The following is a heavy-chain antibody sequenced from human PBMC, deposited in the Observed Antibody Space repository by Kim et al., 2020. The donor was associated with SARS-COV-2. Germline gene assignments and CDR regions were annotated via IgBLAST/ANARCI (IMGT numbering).Heavy chain of an antibody. V-gene: IGHV4-39*07. Sequence: PSGKRRVTISVDTSKNQFSLRLTSVTAADTAVYYCARDRLGSGVLYGMDVWGQGTTVTVS. D-gene: IGHD3-10*01. J-gene: IGHJ6*02. CDR3: ARDRLGSGVLYGMDV.